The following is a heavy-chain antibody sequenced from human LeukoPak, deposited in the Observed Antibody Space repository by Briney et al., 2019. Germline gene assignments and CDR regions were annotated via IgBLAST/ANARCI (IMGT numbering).Heavy chain of an antibody. J-gene: IGHJ5*02. V-gene: IGHV3-30-3*01. D-gene: IGHD2-15*01. Sequence: GRSLRLSCAASGFTFSSYAMHWVRQAPGKGLEWVAVISYDGSNKYYADSVKGRFTISRDNSKNTLYLQMNSLRAEDTAVYYCARSRDCSGGSCKWGWFDPWGQGTLVTVSS. CDR1: GFTFSSYA. CDR3: ARSRDCSGGSCKWGWFDP. CDR2: ISYDGSNK.